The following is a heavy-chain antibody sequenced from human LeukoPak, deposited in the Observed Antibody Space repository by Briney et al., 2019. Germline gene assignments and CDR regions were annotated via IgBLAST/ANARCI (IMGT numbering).Heavy chain of an antibody. CDR2: INHSGST. V-gene: IGHV4-34*01. Sequence: SETLSLTCAVYGGSFSGYYWSWIRQPPGKGLEWIGEINHSGSTNYNPSLKSRVTISVDTSKNQISLKLSSVTAADTAVYYCARGLYYQKYFQHWGQGTLVTVSS. J-gene: IGHJ1*01. CDR1: GGSFSGYY. CDR3: ARGLYYQKYFQH. D-gene: IGHD3-10*01.